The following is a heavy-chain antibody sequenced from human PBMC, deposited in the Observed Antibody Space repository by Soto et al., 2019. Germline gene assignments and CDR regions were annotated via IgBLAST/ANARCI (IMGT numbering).Heavy chain of an antibody. J-gene: IGHJ4*02. D-gene: IGHD4-4*01. CDR1: GFTFSNAW. CDR3: TTDIPSNDYSNSWLPLDY. V-gene: IGHV3-15*01. Sequence: GGSLRLSCAASGFTFSNAWMSWVRQAPGKGLEWVGRIKSKTDGGTTDYAAPVKGSFTISRDDSKNTLYLQMNSLKTDDTAVYYCTTDIPSNDYSNSWLPLDYWGQGTLVTVSS. CDR2: IKSKTDGGTT.